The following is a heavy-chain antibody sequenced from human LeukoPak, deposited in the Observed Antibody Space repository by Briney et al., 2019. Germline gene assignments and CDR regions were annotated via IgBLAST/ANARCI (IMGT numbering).Heavy chain of an antibody. D-gene: IGHD5-18*01. Sequence: PSENLSLTCTVSGGSISSYYWSWIRQPPGKGLEWIGYIYYSGSTNYNPSLKSRVTISVDTSKNQFSLKLSSVTAADTAVYYCASRGDSYGRYEDYWGQGTLVTVSS. J-gene: IGHJ4*02. CDR1: GGSISSYY. V-gene: IGHV4-59*01. CDR3: ASRGDSYGRYEDY. CDR2: IYYSGST.